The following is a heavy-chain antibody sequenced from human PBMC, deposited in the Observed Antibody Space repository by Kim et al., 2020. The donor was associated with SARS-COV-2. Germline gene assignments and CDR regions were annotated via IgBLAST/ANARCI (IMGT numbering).Heavy chain of an antibody. J-gene: IGHJ6*02. CDR3: AKDVSKGYSYGWNYYYYGMDV. Sequence: GGSLRLSCAASGFTFSSYGMHWVRQAPGKVLEWVAVISYDGSNKNYADSVKDRFTISRDNSKNTLYLQMNSLRAEDTAVYYCAKDVSKGYSYGWNYYYYGMDVWGQGTTVTVSS. D-gene: IGHD5-18*01. CDR2: ISYDGSNK. V-gene: IGHV3-30*18. CDR1: GFTFSSYG.